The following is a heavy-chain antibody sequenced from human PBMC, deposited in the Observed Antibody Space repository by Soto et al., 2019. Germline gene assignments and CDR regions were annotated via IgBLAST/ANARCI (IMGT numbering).Heavy chain of an antibody. J-gene: IGHJ4*02. CDR2: ISGGGSST. Sequence: PGGSLRLSCAASGFTFSTFNMNWVRQAPGKGLEWVSAISGGGSSTSYPSSVRGRFTISRDNSRNTLYLQMYSLRAEDTAVYYCAKDISMVRGVIVTPSPFDFWGQGTLVTVSS. CDR1: GFTFSTFN. V-gene: IGHV3-23*01. D-gene: IGHD3-10*01. CDR3: AKDISMVRGVIVTPSPFDF.